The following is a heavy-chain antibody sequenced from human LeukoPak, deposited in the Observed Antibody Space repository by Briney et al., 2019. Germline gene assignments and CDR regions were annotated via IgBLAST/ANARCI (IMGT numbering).Heavy chain of an antibody. Sequence: ASAKVSCKASGYTFTSYGISWVRQAPGQGLEWMGWISAYNGNTNYAQKLQGRVSMTTDTSTSTAYMELRSLRSGDTAVYYCARLSSMTRADFWSGYYFDYWGQGTLVTVSS. J-gene: IGHJ4*02. D-gene: IGHD3-3*01. CDR2: ISAYNGNT. V-gene: IGHV1-18*01. CDR1: GYTFTSYG. CDR3: ARLSSMTRADFWSGYYFDY.